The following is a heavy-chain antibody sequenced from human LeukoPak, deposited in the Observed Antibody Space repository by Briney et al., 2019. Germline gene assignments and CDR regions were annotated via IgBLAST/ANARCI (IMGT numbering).Heavy chain of an antibody. D-gene: IGHD3-3*01. Sequence: PGGSLRLSCAASGFTFSSYAMHWVRQAPGKGLEWVAVISYDGSNKYYADSVKGRFTISRDNSKNTLSLQMNSLRAEDTALYYCAKGGGSEWSDRGQGTLVTVSS. CDR2: ISYDGSNK. V-gene: IGHV3-30*07. J-gene: IGHJ4*02. CDR3: AKGGGSEWSD. CDR1: GFTFSSYA.